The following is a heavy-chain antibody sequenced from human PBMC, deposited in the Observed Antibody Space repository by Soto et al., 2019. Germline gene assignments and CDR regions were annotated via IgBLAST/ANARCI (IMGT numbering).Heavy chain of an antibody. J-gene: IGHJ4*02. CDR3: ARHSAPFERFLEWLPSFDY. Sequence: PGGSLRLSCADSGFTFSDYDMSWIRQAPGKGLEWVSYTSSGGTTIYYADSVRGRFTLSRDNSKNTLYLQMNSLRAEDTAVYDCARHSAPFERFLEWLPSFDYWGQGTLVAVSS. D-gene: IGHD3-3*01. V-gene: IGHV3-11*04. CDR2: TSSGGTTI. CDR1: GFTFSDYD.